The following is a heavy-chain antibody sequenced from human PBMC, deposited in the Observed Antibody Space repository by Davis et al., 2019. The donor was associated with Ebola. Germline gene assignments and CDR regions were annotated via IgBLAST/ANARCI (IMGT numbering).Heavy chain of an antibody. CDR3: ARDIGEMALDY. D-gene: IGHD3-10*01. CDR1: GYTFKNYA. J-gene: IGHJ4*02. CDR2: INTNTGNP. Sequence: AASVKVSCKASGYTFKNYAISWVRQAPGQGLEWMGWINTNTGNPTYAQGFTGRFVFSLDTSVSTAYLQITSLKADDTAVYYCARDIGEMALDYWGQGTLVTVSS. V-gene: IGHV7-4-1*02.